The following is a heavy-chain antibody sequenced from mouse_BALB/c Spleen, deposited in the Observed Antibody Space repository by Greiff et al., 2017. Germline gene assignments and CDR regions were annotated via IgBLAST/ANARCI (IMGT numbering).Heavy chain of an antibody. CDR1: GDSITSGY. CDR3: ARSYGSSHWFAY. V-gene: IGHV3-8*02. Sequence: EVMLVESGPSLVKPSQTLSLTCSVTGDSITSGYWNWIRKFSGNKLEYMGYISYSGSTYYNPSLKSRIYITRDTSKNQYYLQLNSVTTEDTATYYCARSYGSSHWFAYWGQGTLVTVSA. J-gene: IGHJ3*01. D-gene: IGHD1-1*01. CDR2: ISYSGST.